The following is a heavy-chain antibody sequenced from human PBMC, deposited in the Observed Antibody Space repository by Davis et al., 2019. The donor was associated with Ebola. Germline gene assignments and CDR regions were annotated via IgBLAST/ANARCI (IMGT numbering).Heavy chain of an antibody. CDR3: ARGKPFGSSFWFDP. Sequence: MPGGSLRLSCTVSGGSISSYYWSWIRQPPGKGLEWIGYIYYSGSTNYNPSLKSRVTISVDTSKNQFSLKLSSVTAADTAVYYCARGKPFGSSFWFDPWGQGTLVTVSS. V-gene: IGHV4-59*12. D-gene: IGHD6-13*01. J-gene: IGHJ5*02. CDR2: IYYSGST. CDR1: GGSISSYY.